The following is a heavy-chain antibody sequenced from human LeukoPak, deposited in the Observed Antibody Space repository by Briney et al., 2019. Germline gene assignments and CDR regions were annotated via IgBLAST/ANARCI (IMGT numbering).Heavy chain of an antibody. Sequence: PGGSLRLSCAASGFTFSSYAMSWVRQAPGKGLEWVSGISASGASTYYSDSVRGRFTISRDKYKKMLYLQMNSLRAEDTAMYYCAKGDCSSTNCYPDYWGQGILVTVSS. J-gene: IGHJ4*02. CDR3: AKGDCSSTNCYPDY. V-gene: IGHV3-23*01. CDR1: GFTFSSYA. D-gene: IGHD2-2*01. CDR2: ISASGAST.